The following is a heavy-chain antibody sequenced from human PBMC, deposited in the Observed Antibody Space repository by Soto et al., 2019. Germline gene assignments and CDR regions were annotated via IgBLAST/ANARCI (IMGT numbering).Heavy chain of an antibody. V-gene: IGHV3-30*18. J-gene: IGHJ4*02. CDR2: MSYDGSNK. CDR3: AKARGTTISDY. D-gene: IGHD3-3*01. CDR1: GFTFSSYG. Sequence: PVGSLRLTCAASGFTFSSYGMHWVRQAPGKGLEWVAVMSYDGSNKYYADSVKGRFTISRDNSNNTLYLQMNSLRAEDTAVYYCAKARGTTISDYWGQGTLVTVSS.